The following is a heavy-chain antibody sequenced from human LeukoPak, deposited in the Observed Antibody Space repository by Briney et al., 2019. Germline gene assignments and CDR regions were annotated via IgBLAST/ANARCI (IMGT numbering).Heavy chain of an antibody. D-gene: IGHD2-2*01. CDR2: IYPGDSDT. J-gene: IGHJ6*03. V-gene: IGHV5-51*01. Sequence: GESLKISCKGSGYSFTSYWIGWVRQMPGKGLEWMGIIYPGDSDTRYSPSFQGQVTISADKSISTAYLQWSSLKASDTVMYYCARHQEDCSSTSCYLYYYYMDVWGKGTTVTVSS. CDR3: ARHQEDCSSTSCYLYYYYMDV. CDR1: GYSFTSYW.